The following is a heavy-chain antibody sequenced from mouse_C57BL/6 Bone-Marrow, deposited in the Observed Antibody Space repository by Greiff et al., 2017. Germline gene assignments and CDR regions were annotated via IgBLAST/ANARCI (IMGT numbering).Heavy chain of an antibody. J-gene: IGHJ4*01. Sequence: QVQLQQSGAELVRPGTSVKVSCKASGYAFTNYLIEWVKQRPGQGLEWIGVINPGSGGTNYNEKLKGKATLTADKSSSTAYMQLSSLTSEDSAVYFCARYYGSSYEAMDYWGQGTSVTVSS. D-gene: IGHD1-1*01. V-gene: IGHV1-54*01. CDR1: GYAFTNYL. CDR3: ARYYGSSYEAMDY. CDR2: INPGSGGT.